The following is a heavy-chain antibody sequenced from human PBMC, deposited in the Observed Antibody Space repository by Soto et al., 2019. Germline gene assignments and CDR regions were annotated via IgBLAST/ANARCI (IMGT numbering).Heavy chain of an antibody. Sequence: SETLSLPCTVSGGSIRRGGYYWSWVRQNPRRGLEWIGNIYYSGNTYYNPSLKSRLTISVDTSKNQFSLNLSSVTAADTAVYYCTRDRLMATAGTARHYFGLDFWGQGTTVTVSS. V-gene: IGHV4-31*03. CDR1: GGSIRRGGYY. D-gene: IGHD5-18*01. CDR2: IYYSGNT. J-gene: IGHJ6*02. CDR3: TRDRLMATAGTARHYFGLDF.